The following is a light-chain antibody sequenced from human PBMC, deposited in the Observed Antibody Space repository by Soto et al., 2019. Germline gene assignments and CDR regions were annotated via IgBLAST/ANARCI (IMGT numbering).Light chain of an antibody. CDR1: QGISSW. CDR3: QQYNSLWT. CDR2: DAS. V-gene: IGKV1-5*01. Sequence: IQMTQSPSSVSASVEYRVTITFRASQGISSWLAWYQQKPGKAPKLLIYDASSLESGVPSRFSGSGSGTEFTLTISNLQPDDFATYYCQQYNSLWTFGQGTKADNK. J-gene: IGKJ1*01.